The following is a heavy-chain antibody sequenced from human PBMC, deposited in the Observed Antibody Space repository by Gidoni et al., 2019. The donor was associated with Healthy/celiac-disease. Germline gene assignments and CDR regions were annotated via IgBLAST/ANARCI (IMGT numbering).Heavy chain of an antibody. CDR3: AKDEGPVTTSDYYYYYMDV. CDR1: GFTFSRYA. D-gene: IGHD4-17*01. CDR2: ISGSGGST. Sequence: EVQLLESGGGLVQPGGSLRLSCAASGFTFSRYAMSWVRQAPGTGLEWVSAISGSGGSTYYADSVKGLFTISRDNSKNTLYLQMNSLRAEDTAVYYCAKDEGPVTTSDYYYYYMDVWGKGTTVTVSS. J-gene: IGHJ6*03. V-gene: IGHV3-23*01.